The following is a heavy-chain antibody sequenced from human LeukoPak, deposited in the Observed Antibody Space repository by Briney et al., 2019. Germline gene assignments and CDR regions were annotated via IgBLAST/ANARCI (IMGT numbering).Heavy chain of an antibody. J-gene: IGHJ3*02. CDR1: GGSLSSYY. CDR2: IYTSGST. D-gene: IGHD6-19*01. Sequence: SETLSLTCTVSGGSLSSYYWSWIRQPAGKGLEWIGRIYTSGSTNYNPSLKSRVTMSVDTSKNQFSLKLSSVTAADTAVYYCASAIALHAVAGIAFDIWGQGTMVTVSS. V-gene: IGHV4-4*07. CDR3: ASAIALHAVAGIAFDI.